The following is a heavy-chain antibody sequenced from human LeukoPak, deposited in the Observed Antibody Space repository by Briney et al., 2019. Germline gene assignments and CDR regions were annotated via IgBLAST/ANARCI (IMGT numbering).Heavy chain of an antibody. CDR3: ARGVRYSSSWSIHNWFDP. D-gene: IGHD6-13*01. J-gene: IGHJ5*02. Sequence: SETLSLTCAVSGGSISSSNWWSWVRQPPGKGLEWIGEIYHSGSTNYSPSLKSRVTISVDTSKNQFSLKLSSVTAADTAVYYCARGVRYSSSWSIHNWFDPWGQGTLVTVSS. V-gene: IGHV4-4*02. CDR1: GGSISSSNW. CDR2: IYHSGST.